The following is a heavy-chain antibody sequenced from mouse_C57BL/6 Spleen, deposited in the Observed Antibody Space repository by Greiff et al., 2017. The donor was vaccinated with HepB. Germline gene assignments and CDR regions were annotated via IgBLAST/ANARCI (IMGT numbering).Heavy chain of an antibody. CDR1: GFNIKDDY. CDR3: TGLLRWFAY. D-gene: IGHD1-1*01. V-gene: IGHV14-4*01. J-gene: IGHJ3*01. Sequence: EVQLQQSGAELVRPGASVKLSCTASGFNIKDDYMHWVKQRPEQGLEWIGWIDPENGDTEYASKFQGKATITADTSSNTAYLQLSSLTSEDTAVYYGTGLLRWFAYWGQGTLVTVSA. CDR2: IDPENGDT.